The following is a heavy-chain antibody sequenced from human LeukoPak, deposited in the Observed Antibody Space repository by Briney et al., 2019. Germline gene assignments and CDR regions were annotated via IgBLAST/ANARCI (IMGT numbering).Heavy chain of an antibody. V-gene: IGHV3-23*01. CDR3: AKDGNYDSSGYSFYFDY. Sequence: GFLRLSCAASGFTFSSYAMSWVRQAPGKGLEWVSSISGSGGFTYYADSVRGRFTISRDNSKNTLYLQMSSLRAEDTAVYYCAKDGNYDSSGYSFYFDYWGQGTPVTVSS. CDR1: GFTFSSYA. J-gene: IGHJ4*02. D-gene: IGHD3-22*01. CDR2: ISGSGGFT.